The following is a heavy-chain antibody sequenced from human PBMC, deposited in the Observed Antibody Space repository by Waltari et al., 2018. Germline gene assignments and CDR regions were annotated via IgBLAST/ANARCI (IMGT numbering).Heavy chain of an antibody. D-gene: IGHD4-17*01. CDR2: INPNSGDT. CDR3: ARDLGSDYGNRDY. V-gene: IGHV1-2*06. J-gene: IGHJ4*02. CDR1: GYTFTGNY. Sequence: QVHLVHSGAEVKKPGASVTVSCQASGYTFTGNYIQWVRRAPGQGLEWMGRINPNSGDTNYAQKFQGRVTLTRDTSINTAYMELSSLKSDDTAVYYCARDLGSDYGNRDYWGQGTLVTVPS.